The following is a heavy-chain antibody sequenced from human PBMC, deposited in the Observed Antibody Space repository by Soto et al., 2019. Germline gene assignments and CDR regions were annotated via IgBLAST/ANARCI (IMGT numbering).Heavy chain of an antibody. CDR1: GFTFSSYA. J-gene: IGHJ4*02. CDR2: ISYDGSNK. CDR3: ARVPCGSYRTPAGFDY. Sequence: QVQLVESGGGVVQPGRSLRLSCAASGFTFSSYAMHWVRQAPGKGLEWVAVISYDGSNKYYADSVKGRFTISRDNSKNTLYLQMNSLRAEDTAVYYCARVPCGSYRTPAGFDYWGQGTLVTVSS. V-gene: IGHV3-30-3*01. D-gene: IGHD3-16*02.